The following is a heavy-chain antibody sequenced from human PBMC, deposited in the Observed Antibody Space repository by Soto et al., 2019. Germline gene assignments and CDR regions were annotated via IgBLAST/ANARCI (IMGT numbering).Heavy chain of an antibody. CDR2: TYYRSKWDN. Sequence: QVQLQQSGPGLVKPSQTLSLTCAISGASVSSNCSAWNWIRQSPSTGLEWLGRTYYRSKWDNDYSVSVKRRIAINPDTSKNPFSLQLNSVTPEDTAVYYCAREVTEDIVVVVAAIYFDYWGQGTLVTVSS. CDR3: AREVTEDIVVVVAAIYFDY. D-gene: IGHD2-15*01. J-gene: IGHJ4*02. CDR1: GASVSSNCSA. V-gene: IGHV6-1*01.